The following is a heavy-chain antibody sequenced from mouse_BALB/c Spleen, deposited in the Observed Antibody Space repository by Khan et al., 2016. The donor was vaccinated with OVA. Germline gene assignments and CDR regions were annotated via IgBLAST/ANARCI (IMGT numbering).Heavy chain of an antibody. D-gene: IGHD2-13*01. CDR3: ARGYYGDPFAY. V-gene: IGHV5-4*02. CDR1: GFTFSDYY. Sequence: EVELVESGGGLVKPGGSLKLSCAASGFTFSDYYMYWVRQTPEKRLEWVATISDGGSYTYYPDGVKGRFTISRDDAKNDLYLQMSSLKSEDTAISYCARGYYGDPFAYWGQGTLVTVSA. CDR2: ISDGGSYT. J-gene: IGHJ3*01.